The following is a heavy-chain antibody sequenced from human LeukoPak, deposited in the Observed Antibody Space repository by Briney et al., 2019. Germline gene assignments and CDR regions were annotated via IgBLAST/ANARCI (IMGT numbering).Heavy chain of an antibody. CDR3: ASNFGVVKTGPDAFDI. Sequence: SETLSLTCTVSGGSISSYYWSWIRQPPGKGLEWIGYIYYSGSTNYNPSLKSRVTMSVDTSKNQFSLKLSSVTAADTAVYYCASNFGVVKTGPDAFDIWGQGTMVTVSS. J-gene: IGHJ3*02. CDR2: IYYSGST. V-gene: IGHV4-59*12. D-gene: IGHD3-3*01. CDR1: GGSISSYY.